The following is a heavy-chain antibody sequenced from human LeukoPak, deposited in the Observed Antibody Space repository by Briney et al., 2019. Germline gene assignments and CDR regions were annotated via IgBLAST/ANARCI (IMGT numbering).Heavy chain of an antibody. CDR1: GFTFGDYA. CDR2: IRRKAYGGTT. V-gene: IGHV3-49*04. J-gene: IGHJ6*03. CDR3: TRLYSSSWYHYYYYYMDV. Sequence: GGSLRLSCTASGFTFGDYAMSWVRQAPGKGLEWVGFIRRKAYGGTTEYAASVKGRFTISRDDSKSIAYLQMNSLKTEDTAVYYCTRLYSSSWYHYYYYYMDVWGKGTTVTISS. D-gene: IGHD6-13*01.